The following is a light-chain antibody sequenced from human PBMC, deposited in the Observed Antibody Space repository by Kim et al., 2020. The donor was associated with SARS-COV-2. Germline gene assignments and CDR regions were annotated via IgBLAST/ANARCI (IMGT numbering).Light chain of an antibody. J-gene: IGKJ4*01. CDR1: RSVDIS. V-gene: IGKV3-11*01. Sequence: GESAALSCKASRSVDISLAWYQQTPGQAPRLLIYDAAIRAAGIPDRFSASGSGTDFTLTIASLAPEDFAVYYCQQRGNWPPALTFGGGTKVDIK. CDR3: QQRGNWPPALT. CDR2: DAA.